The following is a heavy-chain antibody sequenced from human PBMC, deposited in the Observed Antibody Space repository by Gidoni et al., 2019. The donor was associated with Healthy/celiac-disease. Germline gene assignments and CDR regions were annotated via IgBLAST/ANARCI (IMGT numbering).Heavy chain of an antibody. J-gene: IGHJ4*02. CDR3: AAIVATPYYFDY. CDR1: GGSISSRSYY. CDR2: IYYSGST. Sequence: QLPLQESGPGLVKPSETLSLTCTVSGGSISSRSYYWGWIRQPPGKGLELIGSIYYSGSTYYNPSLKSRVTISVDTSKNQFSLKLSSVTAADTAVYYCAAIVATPYYFDYWGQGTLVTVSS. V-gene: IGHV4-39*01. D-gene: IGHD5-12*01.